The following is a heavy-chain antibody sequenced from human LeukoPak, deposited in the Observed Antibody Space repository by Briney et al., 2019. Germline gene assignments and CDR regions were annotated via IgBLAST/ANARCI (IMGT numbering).Heavy chain of an antibody. J-gene: IGHJ5*02. CDR2: ISSSGSTI. D-gene: IGHD3-10*01. CDR1: GFTFSDYY. Sequence: PGGSLRLSCAASGFTFSDYYMSWIRQAPGKGLGWVSYISSSGSTIYYADSVKGRFPISRDNAKNSLYLQMNSLRAEDTAVYYCARDKVPMVRGVIPRWFDPWGQGTLVTVSS. CDR3: ARDKVPMVRGVIPRWFDP. V-gene: IGHV3-11*04.